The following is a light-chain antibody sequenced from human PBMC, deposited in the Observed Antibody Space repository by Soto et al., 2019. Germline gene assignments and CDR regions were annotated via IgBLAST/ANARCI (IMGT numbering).Light chain of an antibody. Sequence: QSVLTQPPSVSGSPGQSITVSCTGTSSDIGASNFVSWYQHLPGRAPKVIIFEATNRPSGVSDRFSGSKAGITASLTISGLQAADEAEYFYVSYKKDDNFVFGKGTKVTV. CDR3: VSYKKDDNFV. J-gene: IGLJ1*01. V-gene: IGLV2-14*01. CDR2: EAT. CDR1: SSDIGASNF.